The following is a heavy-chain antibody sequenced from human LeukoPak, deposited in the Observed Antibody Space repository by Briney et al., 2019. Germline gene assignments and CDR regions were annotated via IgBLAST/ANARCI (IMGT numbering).Heavy chain of an antibody. Sequence: ASVKVSCKASGYTFTSYGISWVRQAPGQGLEWMGWISAYNGNTNYAQKLQGRVTMTTDTSTSTAYMELRSLRSDDTAVYYCARTTPNYYHFWSGYQGDFDYWGQGTLVTVSS. D-gene: IGHD3-3*01. V-gene: IGHV1-18*01. CDR2: ISAYNGNT. CDR3: ARTTPNYYHFWSGYQGDFDY. CDR1: GYTFTSYG. J-gene: IGHJ4*02.